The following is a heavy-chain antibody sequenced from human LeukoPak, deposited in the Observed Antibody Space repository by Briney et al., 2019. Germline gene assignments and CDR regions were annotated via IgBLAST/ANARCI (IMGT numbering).Heavy chain of an antibody. CDR1: GFTFSSA. Sequence: PGGSLRLTCAASGFTFSSAMSWVRQAPGKGVDWVSVISASGDTTYYADSVKGRFTISRDNSKNTLYLQMNSLRAEDTALYYCAKGSSGTYSRIYFDYWGQGTLVTVSS. J-gene: IGHJ4*02. CDR3: AKGSSGTYSRIYFDY. CDR2: ISASGDTT. D-gene: IGHD1-26*01. V-gene: IGHV3-23*01.